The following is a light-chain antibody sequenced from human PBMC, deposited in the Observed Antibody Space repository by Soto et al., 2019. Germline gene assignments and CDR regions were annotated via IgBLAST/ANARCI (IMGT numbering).Light chain of an antibody. Sequence: DVQMTQSPSTLSASVGDRVTITCRASQSINNLLAWYQQKPGKAPKFLIYDVSTLESGVPSRFSGSGSGTEFTLAINSLQPEDFATYYCQQCYMGWTFGQGTKVDIK. CDR3: QQCYMGWT. V-gene: IGKV1-5*01. J-gene: IGKJ1*01. CDR2: DVS. CDR1: QSINNL.